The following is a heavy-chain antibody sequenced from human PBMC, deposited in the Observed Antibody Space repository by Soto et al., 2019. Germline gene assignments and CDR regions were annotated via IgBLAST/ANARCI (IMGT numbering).Heavy chain of an antibody. CDR2: IYYSGST. CDR3: ARRTVNIRTFYSGLKTHCFDY. Sequence: LETLSLTCAVSGDSMSSSYYYWGWIRQPPGKGLEWIGSIYYSGSTYYNPSLQSRVAISVDTSKNQFSLKLKSVTAADTAIYYCARRTVNIRTFYSGLKTHCFDYWGQGAPVTVSS. D-gene: IGHD6-19*01. J-gene: IGHJ4*02. V-gene: IGHV4-39*01. CDR1: GDSMSSSYYY.